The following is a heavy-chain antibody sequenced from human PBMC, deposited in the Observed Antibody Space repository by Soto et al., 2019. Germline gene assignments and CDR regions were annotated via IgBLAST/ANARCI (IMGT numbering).Heavy chain of an antibody. Sequence: PGGSLRLSCAASGFTFSSYAMHWVRQAPGKGLEWVAVISYDGSNKYYADSVKGRFTISRDNSKNTLYLQMNSLRAEDTAVYYCAREKEGYYGMDVWGQGTTVTVSS. CDR3: AREKEGYYGMDV. V-gene: IGHV3-30-3*01. J-gene: IGHJ6*02. CDR1: GFTFSSYA. CDR2: ISYDGSNK.